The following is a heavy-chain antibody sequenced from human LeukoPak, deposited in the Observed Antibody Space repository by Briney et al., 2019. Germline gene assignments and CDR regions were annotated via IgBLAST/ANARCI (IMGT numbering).Heavy chain of an antibody. Sequence: ASVKVSCKASGYTFTGYYLHWVRQAPGQGLEWMGWINPNSGDTDYAQNFQGRVTMTRDTSISTAYLDLSRLRSDDTAVYYCARGSTVVTPDFDYWGQGTLVTVSS. J-gene: IGHJ4*02. CDR2: INPNSGDT. CDR1: GYTFTGYY. V-gene: IGHV1-2*02. D-gene: IGHD4-23*01. CDR3: ARGSTVVTPDFDY.